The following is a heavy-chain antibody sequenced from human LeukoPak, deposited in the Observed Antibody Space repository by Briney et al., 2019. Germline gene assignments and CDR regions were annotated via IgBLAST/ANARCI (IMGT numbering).Heavy chain of an antibody. Sequence: PAGSLRLSCAASGFTFSNYGMHWVRQAPGKGLEWVALISFDGGNKNYVDSVKGRFTVSRDNSRNTLYLQMNILRAEDTAVYYCAKDRSTYNVLTGYQESWGQGTLVTVSS. CDR1: GFTFSNYG. CDR3: AKDRSTYNVLTGYQES. D-gene: IGHD3-9*01. J-gene: IGHJ5*02. CDR2: ISFDGGNK. V-gene: IGHV3-30*18.